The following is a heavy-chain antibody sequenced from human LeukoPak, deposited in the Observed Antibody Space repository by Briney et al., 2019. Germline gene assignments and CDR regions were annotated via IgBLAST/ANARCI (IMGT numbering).Heavy chain of an antibody. CDR3: AIIARYCSGGSCYRPRTHAFDI. CDR2: VNHSGFT. CDR1: GESFTTYY. D-gene: IGHD2-15*01. V-gene: IGHV4-34*01. J-gene: IGHJ3*02. Sequence: SETLSLTCAVYGESFTTYYWSWIRQPPGKGLEWIGEVNHSGFTDYNPSLKSRVTISVDTSKNQFSLKLSSVTAADTAVYYCAIIARYCSGGSCYRPRTHAFDIWGQGTMVTVSS.